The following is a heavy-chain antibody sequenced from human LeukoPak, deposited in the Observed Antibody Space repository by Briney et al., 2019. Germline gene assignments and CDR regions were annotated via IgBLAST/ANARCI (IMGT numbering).Heavy chain of an antibody. CDR1: GGSISSSSYY. D-gene: IGHD1-14*01. Sequence: SETLSLTCTVSGGSISSSSYYWGWIRQPPGKGLEWIGEINHSGSTNYNPSLKSRVTISVDTSKNQFSLKLSSVTAADTAVYYCARGRIFGYWGQGTLVTVSS. CDR2: INHSGST. CDR3: ARGRIFGY. J-gene: IGHJ4*02. V-gene: IGHV4-39*07.